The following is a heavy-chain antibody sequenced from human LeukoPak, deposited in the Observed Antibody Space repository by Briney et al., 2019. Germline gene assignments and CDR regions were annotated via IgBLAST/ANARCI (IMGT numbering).Heavy chain of an antibody. V-gene: IGHV4-61*08. CDR1: GASVSSGGYY. Sequence: SETLSLTCTVSGASVSSGGYYWSWIRQPPGKGLEWIGYSYYSGSTNYNPSLKSRVSISVDTSKNQFSLKVNSVTAADTAIYYCARRGGSGRSFDYWGQGTLVTVSS. CDR3: ARRGGSGRSFDY. CDR2: SYYSGST. J-gene: IGHJ4*02. D-gene: IGHD3-10*01.